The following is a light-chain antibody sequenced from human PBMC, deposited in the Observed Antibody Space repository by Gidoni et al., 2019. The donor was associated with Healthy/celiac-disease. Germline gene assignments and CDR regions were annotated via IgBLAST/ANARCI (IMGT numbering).Light chain of an antibody. Sequence: SSELTHDAAVSVALGKTVRITCQGDSLRSYYASWYQQKPGQAPVLVIYGKNNRPSGIPDRFSGSRAGNTASWTITGAQAEDEADYYCNSRDSSGNHHVVFGGGTKLTVL. V-gene: IGLV3-19*01. CDR3: NSRDSSGNHHVV. CDR2: GKN. J-gene: IGLJ2*01. CDR1: SLRSYY.